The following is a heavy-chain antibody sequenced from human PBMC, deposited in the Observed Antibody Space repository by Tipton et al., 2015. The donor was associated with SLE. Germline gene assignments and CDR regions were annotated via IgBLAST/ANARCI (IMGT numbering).Heavy chain of an antibody. CDR3: ASSYSSSSFGY. Sequence: TLSLTCTVSGGSISSHYWSWIRQPPGKGLEWIGYIFYSGDTNYNPSLKSRVTISVDTSKNQFSLKLSSVTAADTAVYYCASSYSSSSFGYWGQGTLVTVSS. CDR1: GGSISSHY. CDR2: IFYSGDT. D-gene: IGHD6-6*01. V-gene: IGHV4-59*11. J-gene: IGHJ4*02.